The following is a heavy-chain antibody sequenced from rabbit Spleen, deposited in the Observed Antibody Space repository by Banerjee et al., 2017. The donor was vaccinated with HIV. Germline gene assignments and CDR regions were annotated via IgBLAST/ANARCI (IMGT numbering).Heavy chain of an antibody. CDR1: GFDFSSYG. J-gene: IGHJ4*01. CDR3: ARDFSGGSYYFDL. Sequence: QEQLVESGGGLVQPGGSLKLSCKASGFDFSSYGVSWVRQAPGKGLEWIGYIEPIFGNTYYANWVNGRFTISSHNAQNTLYLQLNSLTAADTATYFCARDFSGGSYYFDLWGPGTLVTVS. D-gene: IGHD1-1*01. CDR2: IEPIFGNT. V-gene: IGHV1S8*01.